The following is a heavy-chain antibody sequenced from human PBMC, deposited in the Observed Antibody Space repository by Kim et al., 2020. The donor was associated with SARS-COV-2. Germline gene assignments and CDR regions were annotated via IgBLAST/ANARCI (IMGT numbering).Heavy chain of an antibody. V-gene: IGHV3-73*01. Sequence: GGSLRLSCAASGIIFSGTAIHWVRQASGKGLEWVGRIRGGDNNYATDYGVSVTGRFTISRDDSKDTAYLEMNSLNSEDTAIYYCARTPPYCDAYWDAFDIWGQGTMVTVSS. J-gene: IGHJ3*02. CDR2: IRGGDNNYAT. CDR1: GIIFSGTA. CDR3: ARTPPYCDAYWDAFDI. D-gene: IGHD3-16*01.